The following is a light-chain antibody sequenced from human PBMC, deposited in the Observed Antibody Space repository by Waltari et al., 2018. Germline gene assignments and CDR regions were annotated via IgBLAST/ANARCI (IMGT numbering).Light chain of an antibody. CDR2: DDN. J-gene: IGLJ3*02. V-gene: IGLV2-23*01. Sequence: QSALTQPASVSGSPAQSITISCTGTSCESGVYHLVSWYQQYPGKAPKVMISDDNRRPSVVSDRFSGSKSGNTASLTISGVQAEDEADYYCCSYAGSYTWVFGGGTKLTVL. CDR3: CSYAGSYTWV. CDR1: SCESGVYHL.